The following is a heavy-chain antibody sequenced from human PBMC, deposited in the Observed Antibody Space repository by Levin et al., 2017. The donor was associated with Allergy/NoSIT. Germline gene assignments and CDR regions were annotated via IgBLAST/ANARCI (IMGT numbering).Heavy chain of an antibody. CDR1: GYTFTGYY. D-gene: IGHD6-25*01. J-gene: IGHJ4*02. Sequence: WASVKVSCKASGYTFTGYYMHWVRQAPGQGLEWMGWINSNSGDTKYAQKFQGRVTMTRDTSTNTAYMEVNRLTSDDTAVYYCARWVGDAAHDYWGQGTLVTVSS. CDR2: INSNSGDT. CDR3: ARWVGDAAHDY. V-gene: IGHV1-2*02.